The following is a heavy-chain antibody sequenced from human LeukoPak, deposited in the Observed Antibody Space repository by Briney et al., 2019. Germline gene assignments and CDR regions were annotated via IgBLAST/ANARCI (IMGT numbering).Heavy chain of an antibody. D-gene: IGHD4-17*01. CDR1: GGSISSSSYY. CDR3: ARDGESSTDYYYMDV. CDR2: IYYSGST. V-gene: IGHV4-39*07. Sequence: SETLSLTCTVSGGSISSSSYYWGWIRQPPGKGLEWIGSIYYSGSTYYNPSLKSRVTISVDTSKNQFSLKLSSVTAADTAVYYCARDGESSTDYYYMDVWGKGTTVTVSS. J-gene: IGHJ6*03.